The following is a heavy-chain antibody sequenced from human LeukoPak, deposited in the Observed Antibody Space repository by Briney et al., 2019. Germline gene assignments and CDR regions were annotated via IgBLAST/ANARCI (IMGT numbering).Heavy chain of an antibody. CDR3: ARSSPPRSSSWYYYYMDV. Sequence: GGSLRLSCAASGFTFSDYYMSWIRQAPGKGLEWVSYISSSGSTIYYADSVKGRFTISRDNAKNSLYLQMNSLRAEDTAVYYCARSSPPRSSSWYYYYMDVWGKGTTVTVSS. J-gene: IGHJ6*03. CDR1: GFTFSDYY. V-gene: IGHV3-11*04. CDR2: ISSSGSTI. D-gene: IGHD6-13*01.